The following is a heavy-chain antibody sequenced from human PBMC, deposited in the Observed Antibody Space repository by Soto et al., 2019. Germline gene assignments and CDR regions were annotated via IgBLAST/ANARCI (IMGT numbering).Heavy chain of an antibody. J-gene: IGHJ4*02. CDR2: IWYDGSNK. Sequence: GGSLRLSCAASGFTFSSYGMHWVRQAPGKGLEWVAVIWYDGSNKYYADSVKGRFTISRDNSKNTLYLQMNSLRAEDTAVYYCARARLLWFGELFFWGQGTLVTVSS. CDR1: GFTFSSYG. V-gene: IGHV3-33*01. D-gene: IGHD3-10*01. CDR3: ARARLLWFGELFF.